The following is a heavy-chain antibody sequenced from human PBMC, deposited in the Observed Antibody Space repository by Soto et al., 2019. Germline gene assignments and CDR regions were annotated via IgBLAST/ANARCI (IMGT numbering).Heavy chain of an antibody. V-gene: IGHV3-23*01. D-gene: IGHD1-26*01. CDR3: AKGSIESSASVDN. CDR1: GFSFSSYA. CDR2: ISARGGSL. Sequence: VQLLESGGGLVQPGGSLRLSCAASGFSFSSYAMVWVRQAPGKGLEWVSVISARGGSLYFADSVKGRFTISRDNSKNVLSLEMNSLRAEDTATYFCAKGSIESSASVDNWGQGTLVVVSS. J-gene: IGHJ4*02.